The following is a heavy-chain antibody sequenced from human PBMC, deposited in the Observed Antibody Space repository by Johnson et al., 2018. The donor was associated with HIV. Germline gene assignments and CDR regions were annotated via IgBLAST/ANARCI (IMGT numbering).Heavy chain of an antibody. D-gene: IGHD3-10*02. V-gene: IGHV3-30-3*01. CDR1: GFSFNDYA. CDR2: ISFDGGAI. CDR3: GLLGLCWAM. Sequence: QVQLVESGGGVVQPGRSLRLSCSASGFSFNDYAMHWVRQAPGKGLEWVAVISFDGGAIYYADSVEGRFTISRDNSRDTLSLQMNSLRVEDTGHNVRGLLGLCWAMWG. J-gene: IGHJ1*01.